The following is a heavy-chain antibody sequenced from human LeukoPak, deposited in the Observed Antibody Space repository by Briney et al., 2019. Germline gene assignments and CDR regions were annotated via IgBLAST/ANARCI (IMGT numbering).Heavy chain of an antibody. J-gene: IGHJ4*02. CDR2: VYHNGNT. V-gene: IGHV4-38-2*02. CDR1: GYSISSGYY. Sequence: SETLSLTCTVSGYSISSGYYWGWIRQPPGKGLEWIANVYHNGNTFYNPSLKSRVTISVDTSNNQLSLTLTSVTAADTAVYFCARETSRIIYYWGQGMLVTVSS. CDR3: ARETSRIIYY.